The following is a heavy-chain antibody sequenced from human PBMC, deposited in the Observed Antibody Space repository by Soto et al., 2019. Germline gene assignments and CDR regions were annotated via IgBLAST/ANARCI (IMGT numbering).Heavy chain of an antibody. Sequence: VASVKFSCKASGGTFSSYAISWVRQAPRQGLEWMGWVIPIFGTSNYAQKFQGRVTSTADESTSTAYMKLSSQRSERTAVYYCARDNTVQKVFQPRGQGNLVNVAS. CDR2: VIPIFGTS. D-gene: IGHD1-1*01. CDR1: GGTFSSYA. CDR3: ARDNTVQKVFQP. J-gene: IGHJ5*02. V-gene: IGHV1-69*13.